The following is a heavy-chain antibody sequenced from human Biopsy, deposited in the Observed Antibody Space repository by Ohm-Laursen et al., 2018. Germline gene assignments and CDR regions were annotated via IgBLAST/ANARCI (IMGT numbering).Heavy chain of an antibody. V-gene: IGHV1-2*02. CDR3: AKPSGGVSTIGFDP. Sequence: ASVTDSCKASGYNFRGYHLHWVRLAPGQGLEWMGWVNPDTGETRYAPKFQGRLALTRDVSVNTGYLELSSPGSDDTAIYFWAKPSGGVSTIGFDPWGQGTQIIVS. CDR2: VNPDTGET. D-gene: IGHD5/OR15-5a*01. CDR1: GYNFRGYH. J-gene: IGHJ5*02.